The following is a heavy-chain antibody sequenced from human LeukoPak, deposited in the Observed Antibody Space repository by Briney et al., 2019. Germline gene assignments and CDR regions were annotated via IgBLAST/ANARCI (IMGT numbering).Heavy chain of an antibody. J-gene: IGHJ4*02. CDR2: IRSKANSYAT. V-gene: IGHV3-73*01. Sequence: GGSLKLSCAASGFTFSGSAMHWVRQASGKGLEWVGRIRSKANSYATAYAASVKGRFTISRDDSKNTAYLQMNSLKTEDTAVYYCTRHGNDSSGYYYGTDDYWGQGTLFTVSS. D-gene: IGHD3-22*01. CDR3: TRHGNDSSGYYYGTDDY. CDR1: GFTFSGSA.